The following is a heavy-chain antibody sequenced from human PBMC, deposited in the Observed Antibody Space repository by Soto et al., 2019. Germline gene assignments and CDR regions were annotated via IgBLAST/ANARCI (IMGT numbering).Heavy chain of an antibody. CDR2: IWYDGSNK. J-gene: IGHJ3*02. V-gene: IGHV3-33*01. CDR3: AREEVGAHRGAFDI. D-gene: IGHD1-26*01. Sequence: QVQLVESGGGVVQPGRSLRLSCAASGFTFSSYGMHWVRQAPGKGLEWVAVIWYDGSNKYYADSVKGRFTISRDNSKNTLYLQMNGLRAEETAVYYCAREEVGAHRGAFDIWGQGTMVTVSS. CDR1: GFTFSSYG.